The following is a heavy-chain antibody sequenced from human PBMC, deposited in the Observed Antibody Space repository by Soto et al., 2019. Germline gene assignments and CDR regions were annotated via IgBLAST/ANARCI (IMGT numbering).Heavy chain of an antibody. V-gene: IGHV3-23*01. CDR2: ISGSGGST. CDR3: AKDAPNSYCSGGSCYGSWFDP. Sequence: EVQLLESGGGLVQPGGSLRLSCAASGFTFSSYAMSWVRQAPGKGLEWVSAISGSGGSTYYADSVKGRFTISRDNSKNTLYMQMNSLRAEDTAVYYCAKDAPNSYCSGGSCYGSWFDPWGQGTLVTVSS. J-gene: IGHJ5*02. CDR1: GFTFSSYA. D-gene: IGHD2-15*01.